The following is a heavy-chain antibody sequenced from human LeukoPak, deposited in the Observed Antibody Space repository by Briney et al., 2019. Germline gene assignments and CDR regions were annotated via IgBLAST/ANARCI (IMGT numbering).Heavy chain of an antibody. CDR2: VSGSGGST. Sequence: GGSLRLSCAASGFTFSSYAMSWVRQAPGKGLEWVSAVSGSGGSTYYAGSVKGRFTISRDNSKNTLYLRMNSLRADDTAVYFCAKVVHIVVLTAIDYWGQGTLVTVSP. V-gene: IGHV3-23*01. CDR1: GFTFSSYA. D-gene: IGHD2-21*02. J-gene: IGHJ4*02. CDR3: AKVVHIVVLTAIDY.